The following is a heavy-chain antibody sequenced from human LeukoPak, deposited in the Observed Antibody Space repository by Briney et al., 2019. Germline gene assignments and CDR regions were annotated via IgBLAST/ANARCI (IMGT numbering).Heavy chain of an antibody. J-gene: IGHJ5*02. V-gene: IGHV1-18*01. CDR3: ARDGVPYCSGGSCYLNWFDL. CDR1: GYTFTSYG. Sequence: ASVKVSCKASGYTFTSYGISWVRQAPGQGLEWMGWISAYNGNTNYAQKLQGRVTMTTDTSTSTAYMELRSLRSDDTAVYYCARDGVPYCSGGSCYLNWFDLWGQGTLVTVSS. CDR2: ISAYNGNT. D-gene: IGHD2-15*01.